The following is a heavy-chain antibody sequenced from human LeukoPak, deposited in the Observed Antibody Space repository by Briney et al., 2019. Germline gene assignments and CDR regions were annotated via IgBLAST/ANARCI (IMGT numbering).Heavy chain of an antibody. CDR2: IYHSGST. J-gene: IGHJ4*02. Sequence: KASQTLSLTCTVSGGSISSGGYYWSWIRQPPGKGLEWIGYIYHSGSTYYNPSLKSRVTISVDRSKNQFSLKLSSVTAADTAVYYCARDPSPTAASIWGQGTLVTVSS. CDR3: ARDPSPTAASI. V-gene: IGHV4-30-2*01. D-gene: IGHD6-13*01. CDR1: GGSISSGGYY.